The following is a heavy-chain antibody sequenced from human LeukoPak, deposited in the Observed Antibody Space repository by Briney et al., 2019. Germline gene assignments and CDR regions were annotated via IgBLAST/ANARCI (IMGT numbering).Heavy chain of an antibody. CDR2: ISSSSSYI. CDR1: GFTFSSYS. V-gene: IGHV3-21*01. D-gene: IGHD2-2*01. Sequence: GGSLRLSCAASGFTFSSYSMNWVRQAPGKGLEWVSSISSSSSYIYYADSVKGRFTISRDNAKISLYLQMNSLRAEDTAVYYCARDQRLWVPAAKNGHNWFDPWGQGTLVTVSS. J-gene: IGHJ5*02. CDR3: ARDQRLWVPAAKNGHNWFDP.